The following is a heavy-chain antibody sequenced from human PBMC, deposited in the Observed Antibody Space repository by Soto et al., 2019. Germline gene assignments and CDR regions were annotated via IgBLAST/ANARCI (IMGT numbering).Heavy chain of an antibody. D-gene: IGHD1-26*01. CDR1: GFTLSQVR. CDR2: IRAKSAGGTT. J-gene: IGHJ6*02. CDR3: TPPLRGTSTSETYYYGMDV. Sequence: SGRSLRLPCAASGFTLSQVRINWVRKAPGKGLEWVGRIRAKSAGGTTDYATAVKGRFTISRDDSRNMLYLQRNSRKIEDTAVYYCTPPLRGTSTSETYYYGMDVWGQGTTVTVSS. V-gene: IGHV3-15*07.